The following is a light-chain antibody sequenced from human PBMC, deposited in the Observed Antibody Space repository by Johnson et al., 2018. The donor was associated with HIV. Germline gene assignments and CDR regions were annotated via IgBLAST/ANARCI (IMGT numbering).Light chain of an antibody. Sequence: QSVLTQPPSVSAAPGQKVTISCSGGTSNIGNNYVSWYQHLPGTAPKLLIYENNKRPSGIPDRFSGSKSVTSATLGITGLQPGDEADYYCGTWDSSLSAGVFGTGTKVTVL. J-gene: IGLJ1*01. CDR2: ENN. V-gene: IGLV1-51*02. CDR3: GTWDSSLSAGV. CDR1: TSNIGNNY.